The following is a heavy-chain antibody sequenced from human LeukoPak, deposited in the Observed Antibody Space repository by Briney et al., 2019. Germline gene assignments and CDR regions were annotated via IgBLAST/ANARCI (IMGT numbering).Heavy chain of an antibody. V-gene: IGHV3-23*01. CDR3: AKGTSWVSDYYYMDV. CDR1: GFTFSSYA. J-gene: IGHJ6*03. Sequence: GGSMRLSCAASGFTFSSYAMSWVRQAPGKGLEWVSAISGSGGSTYYADSVKGRFTISRDNSKNTLYLQMNSLRAEDTAVYYCAKGTSWVSDYYYMDVWGKGTTVTVSS. D-gene: IGHD2-8*01. CDR2: ISGSGGST.